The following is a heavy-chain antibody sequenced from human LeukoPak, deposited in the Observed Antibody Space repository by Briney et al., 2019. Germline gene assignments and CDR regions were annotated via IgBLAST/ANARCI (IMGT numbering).Heavy chain of an antibody. CDR2: FDPEDGET. J-gene: IGHJ4*02. Sequence: ASVKVSCKASGYTFTSYYMHWVRQAPGKGLEWMGGFDPEDGETIYAQKFQGRVTMTEDTSTDTAYMELSSLRSEDTAVYYCATSLIYGSGTPGDDYWGQGTLVTVSS. CDR3: ATSLIYGSGTPGDDY. V-gene: IGHV1-24*01. D-gene: IGHD3-10*01. CDR1: GYTFTSYY.